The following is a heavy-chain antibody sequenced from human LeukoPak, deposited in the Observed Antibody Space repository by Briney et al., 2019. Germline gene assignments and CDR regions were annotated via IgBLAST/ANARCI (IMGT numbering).Heavy chain of an antibody. CDR3: ARGSGVVVITYFDY. CDR2: ISSSSSYI. V-gene: IGHV3-21*01. J-gene: IGHJ4*02. CDR1: GFTFSSYE. Sequence: PGGSLRLSCEASGFTFSSYEMNWVRQAPGKGLEWVSSISSSSSYIYYADSVKGRFTISRDNAKNSLYLQMNSLRAEDTAVYYCARGSGVVVITYFDYWGQGTLVTVSS. D-gene: IGHD3-22*01.